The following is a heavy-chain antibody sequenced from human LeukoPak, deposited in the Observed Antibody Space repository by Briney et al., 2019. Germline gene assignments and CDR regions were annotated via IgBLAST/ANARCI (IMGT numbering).Heavy chain of an antibody. D-gene: IGHD6-13*01. V-gene: IGHV3-64*01. CDR2: ISSNGGST. CDR1: GFTFSSYA. Sequence: GGSLRLSCAASGFTFSSYAMHWVRQAPGKGLEYVSAISSNGGSTYYANSVKGRFTISRDNSKNTLYLQMGSLRAEDMAVYYCAREAITPDSSSWITYYGMDVWGQGTTVTVSS. J-gene: IGHJ6*02. CDR3: AREAITPDSSSWITYYGMDV.